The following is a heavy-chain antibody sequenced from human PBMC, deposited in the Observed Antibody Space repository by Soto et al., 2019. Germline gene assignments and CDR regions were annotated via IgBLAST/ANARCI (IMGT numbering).Heavy chain of an antibody. V-gene: IGHV3-21*01. CDR1: GFAFNNYG. Sequence: GGSLRLSCTVSGFAFNNYGINWVRQAPGKGLEWVSSISKSDYTYYSDSVTGRFTISRDNAKNSVSLQMNTLRVEDTAVYYCARARNYYGSGSPSLWGQGTLVTVSS. J-gene: IGHJ4*02. CDR2: ISKSDYT. CDR3: ARARNYYGSGSPSL. D-gene: IGHD3-10*01.